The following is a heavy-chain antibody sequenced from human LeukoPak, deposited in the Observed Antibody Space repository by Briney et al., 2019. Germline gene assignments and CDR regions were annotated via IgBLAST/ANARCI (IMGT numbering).Heavy chain of an antibody. CDR2: IYYSGST. V-gene: IGHV4-61*01. CDR1: GASISSGSYY. Sequence: PSQTLSLTCTVSGASISSGSYYWSWIRQPPGKGLEWIGYIYYSGSTNYNPSLKSRVTISVDTSKNQFSLKLSSVTAADTAVYYCARVSSSDWYNDRGAFDIWGQGTMVTVSS. D-gene: IGHD6-19*01. J-gene: IGHJ3*02. CDR3: ARVSSSDWYNDRGAFDI.